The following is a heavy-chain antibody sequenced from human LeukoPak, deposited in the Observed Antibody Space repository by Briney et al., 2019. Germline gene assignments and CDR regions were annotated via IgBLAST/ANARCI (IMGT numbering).Heavy chain of an antibody. CDR3: ARDESAPKTFYYFDY. CDR2: VHTSGST. Sequence: PSQTLSLTCTVSGGSISSGSYYWSWIRKPAGKGLEYIGRVHTSGSTDYNPSLKSRVIISLDTSKNQFSLKVSSVTAADTAVYYCARDESAPKTFYYFDYWGQGTLVTVSS. V-gene: IGHV4-61*02. J-gene: IGHJ4*02. CDR1: GGSISSGSYY.